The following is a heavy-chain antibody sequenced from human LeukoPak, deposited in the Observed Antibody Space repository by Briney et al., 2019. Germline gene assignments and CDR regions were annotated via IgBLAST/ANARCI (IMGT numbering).Heavy chain of an antibody. CDR1: GFTFSSYW. Sequence: GGSLRLSCAASGFTFSSYWMHWVRQAPGKGLVWVSRINSDGSSTSYADSVKGRFTISRDNAKNSLYPQMNSLRAEDTAVYYCARDFGARGWFDYWGQGTLVTVSS. CDR2: INSDGSST. V-gene: IGHV3-74*01. CDR3: ARDFGARGWFDY. D-gene: IGHD6-19*01. J-gene: IGHJ4*02.